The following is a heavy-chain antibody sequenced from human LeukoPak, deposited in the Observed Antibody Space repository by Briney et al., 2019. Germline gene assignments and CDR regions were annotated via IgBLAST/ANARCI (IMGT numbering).Heavy chain of an antibody. Sequence: SETLSLTCTVSGGSISGSSFYWGWIRQPPGKGLEWIGSIYYSGSTYYNPSLKSRVTISVDTSKNQFSLKLSSVTAADTAVYYCARSYDSSGLGDAGYWDQGTLVTVSS. CDR1: GGSISGSSFY. CDR3: ARSYDSSGLGDAGY. CDR2: IYYSGST. D-gene: IGHD3-22*01. J-gene: IGHJ4*02. V-gene: IGHV4-39*01.